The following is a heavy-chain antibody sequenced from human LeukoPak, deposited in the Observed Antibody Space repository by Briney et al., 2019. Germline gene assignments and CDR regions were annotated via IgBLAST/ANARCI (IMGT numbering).Heavy chain of an antibody. J-gene: IGHJ5*02. Sequence: SETLPLTCAVYGESFSGYYWNWIRQPPGKGLEWIGEINHSGSTNYNPSLKSRVTISVDTSKKQFSLKLNSVTAADTAVYYCARSRRVPAAKRTPSTKNWFDPWGQGTLVTVSS. CDR3: ARSRRVPAAKRTPSTKNWFDP. CDR1: GESFSGYY. CDR2: INHSGST. D-gene: IGHD2-2*01. V-gene: IGHV4-34*01.